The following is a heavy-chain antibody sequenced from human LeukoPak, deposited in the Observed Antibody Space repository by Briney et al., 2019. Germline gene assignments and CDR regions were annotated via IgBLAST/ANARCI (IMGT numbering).Heavy chain of an antibody. CDR1: GFTVSSNY. D-gene: IGHD2-15*01. J-gene: IGHJ4*02. V-gene: IGHV3-66*01. CDR2: IYSGGST. Sequence: GGSLRLSCAASGFTVSSNYMSWVRQAPGKGLEWVSVIYSGGSTYYADSVKGRFTISRDNSKDTLYLQMNSLRAEDTAVYYCARSGYCSGGSCHGDYWGQGTLVTVSS. CDR3: ARSGYCSGGSCHGDY.